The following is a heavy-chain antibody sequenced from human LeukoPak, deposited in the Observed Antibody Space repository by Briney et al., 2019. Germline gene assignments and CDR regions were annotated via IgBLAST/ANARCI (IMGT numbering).Heavy chain of an antibody. J-gene: IGHJ4*02. CDR1: GFTFSEYS. D-gene: IGHD3-22*01. V-gene: IGHV3-23*01. CDR3: AKRGQGASSGYLVFDY. Sequence: PGGSLRLSCAASGFTFSEYSINWVRQAPGKGLEWVSAISGSGGSTYYADSVKGRFTISRDNSKNTLYLQMNSLRAEDTAVYYCAKRGQGASSGYLVFDYWGQGTLVTVSS. CDR2: ISGSGGST.